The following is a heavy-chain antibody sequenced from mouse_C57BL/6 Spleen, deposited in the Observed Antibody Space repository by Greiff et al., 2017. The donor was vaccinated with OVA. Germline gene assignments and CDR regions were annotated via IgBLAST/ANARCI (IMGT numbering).Heavy chain of an antibody. V-gene: IGHV1-82*01. J-gene: IGHJ2*01. Sequence: VQLQQSGPELVKPGASVKISCKASGYAFSSSWMNWVKQRPGKGLEWIGRIYPGDGDTNYNGKFKGKATLTADKSSITAYMQLSSLTSEDSAVYFCAREGITTVFDYWGQGTTLTVSS. CDR2: IYPGDGDT. D-gene: IGHD1-1*01. CDR3: AREGITTVFDY. CDR1: GYAFSSSW.